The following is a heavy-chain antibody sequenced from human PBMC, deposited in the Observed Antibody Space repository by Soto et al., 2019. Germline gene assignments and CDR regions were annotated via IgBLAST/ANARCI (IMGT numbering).Heavy chain of an antibody. CDR2: IDAGNGNT. J-gene: IGHJ4*02. Sequence: QVQLVQSGAEVKKPGASVKVSCKASGHTSTNYAVHWVRQAPGQRLEWMGRIDAGNGNTKYSQKFKGRVTITTDTSASTAYMELSSLRSEDTAVYYCAREGSTYGSTFDYWGQGTLVTVSS. CDR1: GHTSTNYA. D-gene: IGHD3-10*01. V-gene: IGHV1-3*01. CDR3: AREGSTYGSTFDY.